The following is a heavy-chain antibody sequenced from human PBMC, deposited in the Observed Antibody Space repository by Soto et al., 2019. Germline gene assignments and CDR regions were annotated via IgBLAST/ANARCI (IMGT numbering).Heavy chain of an antibody. V-gene: IGHV1-46*01. Sequence: QVQLVQSGAEVKKPGASVRVSCKASGYTFTSFYMHWVRQAPGKGLERMGIINPVGASTSFAQNFQGRVTMTRDTSTSTVYMEMSSLRSDDTAMYYCARSGYSNSPYFDYWGQGTLVTVSS. CDR2: INPVGAST. J-gene: IGHJ4*02. CDR3: ARSGYSNSPYFDY. D-gene: IGHD4-4*01. CDR1: GYTFTSFY.